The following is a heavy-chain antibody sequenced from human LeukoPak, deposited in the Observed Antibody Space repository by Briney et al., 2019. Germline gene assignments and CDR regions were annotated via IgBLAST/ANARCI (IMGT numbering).Heavy chain of an antibody. D-gene: IGHD6-6*01. CDR2: INPNSGGT. Sequence: ASVKVSCKASGYTFTGYYMHWVRQAPGQGLEWMGWINPNSGGTNYAQKFQGRVTMTRDTSISTAYMELRSLRSDDTAVYYCARGTSSWSRAINDYWGQGTLVTVSS. V-gene: IGHV1-2*02. CDR1: GYTFTGYY. J-gene: IGHJ4*02. CDR3: ARGTSSWSRAINDY.